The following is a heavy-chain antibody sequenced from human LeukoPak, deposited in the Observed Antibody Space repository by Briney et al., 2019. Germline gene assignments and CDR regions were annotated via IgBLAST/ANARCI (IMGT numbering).Heavy chain of an antibody. CDR1: GGTFSSYA. CDR3: ETIIEGDGYHRPEHY. D-gene: IGHD5-24*01. CDR2: IIPILGIA. Sequence: VASVKVSCKASGGTFSSYAISWVRQAPGQGLEWMGRIIPILGIANYAQKFQGRVTITADKSTSTAYMELSSLRSEDTAVYYFETIIEGDGYHRPEHYWGQGTLVTVSS. J-gene: IGHJ4*02. V-gene: IGHV1-69*04.